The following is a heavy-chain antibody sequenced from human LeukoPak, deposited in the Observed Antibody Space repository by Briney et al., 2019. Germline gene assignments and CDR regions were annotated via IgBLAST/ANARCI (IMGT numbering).Heavy chain of an antibody. V-gene: IGHV4-39*07. CDR1: GGSISGGKDF. J-gene: IGHJ3*02. CDR2: IYYTGST. Sequence: SESLSLTCAVSGGSISGGKDFWGWIRQSPGKGLEWIGSIYYTGSTYYNPSLKSRVTISVDTSKNHFSLKVSSVTAADTAVYYCARRRDGYNYSRSFHIWGQGTMVTVSS. D-gene: IGHD5-24*01. CDR3: ARRRDGYNYSRSFHI.